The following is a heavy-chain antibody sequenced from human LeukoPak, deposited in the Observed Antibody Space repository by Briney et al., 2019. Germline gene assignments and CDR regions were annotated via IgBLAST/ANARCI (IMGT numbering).Heavy chain of an antibody. CDR3: AKRPLFLTEHFDY. D-gene: IGHD3-9*01. J-gene: IGHJ4*02. Sequence: GGSLRLSCAASGVTFSSYAMSWVRQAPGKGLEWVSAIYGSGGSTYYADSVRGRFTISRETSKNTLYLQMNSLGAEDTAVYYCAKRPLFLTEHFDYWGQGTLVTVSS. CDR1: GVTFSSYA. V-gene: IGHV3-23*01. CDR2: IYGSGGST.